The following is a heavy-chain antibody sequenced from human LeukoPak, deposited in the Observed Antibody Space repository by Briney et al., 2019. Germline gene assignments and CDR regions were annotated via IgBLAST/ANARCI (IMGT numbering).Heavy chain of an antibody. Sequence: SETLSLTCTVSGGSISTSSYYWGWIRQPPGKGLEWIGSVYYSGSSYSNPSLKSRVTISVDTSKNQFSLKMSSVTAADTAVYYCVRQGDAFDVWGRGTMVTVS. CDR3: VRQGDAFDV. CDR1: GGSISTSSYY. J-gene: IGHJ3*01. V-gene: IGHV4-39*01. CDR2: VYYSGSS.